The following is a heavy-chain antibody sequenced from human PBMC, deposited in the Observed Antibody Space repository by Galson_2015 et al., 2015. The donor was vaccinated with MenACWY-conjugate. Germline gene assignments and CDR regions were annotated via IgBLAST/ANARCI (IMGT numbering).Heavy chain of an antibody. CDR2: IYYSGTT. D-gene: IGHD3-22*01. J-gene: IGHJ4*02. V-gene: IGHV4-31*03. CDR3: ARVNHYDSIAYYFDY. Sequence: ETLSLTCSVSGGSINSGGYHWTWIRQHPEKGLEWIGYIYYSGTTSYNPALKSRITISVDTSKNQFSLSLSSVTAADTAVYYCARVNHYDSIAYYFDYWGQGTLVTVSS. CDR1: GGSINSGGYH.